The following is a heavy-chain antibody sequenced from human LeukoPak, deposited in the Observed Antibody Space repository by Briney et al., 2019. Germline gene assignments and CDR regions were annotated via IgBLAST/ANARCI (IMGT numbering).Heavy chain of an antibody. V-gene: IGHV1-18*01. Sequence: ASVKVSCKASGYTFTSYDISWVRQAPGQGLEWMGWTSGYNGNTNYAQKVQGRVTMTADTSTSTAYMELRCLRSDDTAVYYCARNSKVTPDYYYYYMDVWGKGTTVTVSS. CDR3: ARNSKVTPDYYYYYMDV. D-gene: IGHD2-21*02. CDR1: GYTFTSYD. J-gene: IGHJ6*03. CDR2: TSGYNGNT.